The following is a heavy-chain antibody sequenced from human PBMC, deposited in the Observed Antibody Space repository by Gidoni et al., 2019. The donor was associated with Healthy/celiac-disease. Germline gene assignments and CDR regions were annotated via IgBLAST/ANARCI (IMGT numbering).Heavy chain of an antibody. CDR3: ARQSRGVKYSGYDLGAPFDY. Sequence: VNRRESAPGRVRLSGPLPLPYPAPGGPSGGSYWSCFRQPPGKGLEWIGYIYYSGSTNNNPPLKSRVTISVDTSKNQFSLKLSSVTAADTAVYYCARQSRGVKYSGYDLGAPFDYWGQGTLVTVSS. CDR1: GGPSGGSY. J-gene: IGHJ4*02. V-gene: IGHV4-59*08. CDR2: IYYSGST. D-gene: IGHD5-12*01.